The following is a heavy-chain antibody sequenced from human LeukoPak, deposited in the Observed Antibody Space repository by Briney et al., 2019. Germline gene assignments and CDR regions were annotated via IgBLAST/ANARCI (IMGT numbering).Heavy chain of an antibody. D-gene: IGHD3-10*01. CDR1: GFPFSYYG. CDR2: IRYSASDE. CDR3: AKAPSGIITMVRGATPPGAYYFDY. V-gene: IGHV3-30*02. J-gene: IGHJ4*02. Sequence: HPGGSLRLSCAASGFPFSYYGMHWVRQAPGKGLEWVAFIRYSASDEYYADSVKGRFTISRDNSKNTLYLQMNSLRAEDTAVYYCAKAPSGIITMVRGATPPGAYYFDYWGQGTLVTVSS.